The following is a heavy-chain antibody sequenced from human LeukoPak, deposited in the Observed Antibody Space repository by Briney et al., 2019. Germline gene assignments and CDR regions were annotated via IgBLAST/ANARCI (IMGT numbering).Heavy chain of an antibody. J-gene: IGHJ4*02. CDR3: ARIEGRGASFDS. CDR1: GFTFSSYW. D-gene: IGHD2-15*01. CDR2: TNTDGRTT. Sequence: PGGSLRLSCAASGFTFSSYWMHWVRQVPGEGLVWVSRTNTDGRTTSYADSVKGRFTISRDNAKNMLYLQMNSLRVEDTAVYYCARIEGRGASFDSWGQGVLVTVSS. V-gene: IGHV3-74*01.